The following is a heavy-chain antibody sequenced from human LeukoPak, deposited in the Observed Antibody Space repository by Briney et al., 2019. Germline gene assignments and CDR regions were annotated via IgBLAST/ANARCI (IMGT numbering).Heavy chain of an antibody. J-gene: IGHJ4*02. D-gene: IGHD6-13*01. Sequence: GGSLRLSCAASGITFSSYGMSWVRQAPGKGLEWVSAISGSGGSTYYADSVKGRFTISRDNSKNTLYLQMNSLRAEDTAVYYCAKEGVLGAGIAAAKSGFLTTSEFDYWGQGTLVTVSS. CDR1: GITFSSYG. CDR3: AKEGVLGAGIAAAKSGFLTTSEFDY. CDR2: ISGSGGST. V-gene: IGHV3-23*01.